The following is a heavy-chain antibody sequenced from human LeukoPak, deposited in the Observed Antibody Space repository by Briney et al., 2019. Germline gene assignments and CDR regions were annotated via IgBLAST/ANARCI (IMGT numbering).Heavy chain of an antibody. CDR2: INHSGST. J-gene: IGHJ5*02. CDR1: GGSFSGYY. V-gene: IGHV4-34*01. CDR3: ARGPRAYAFASS. Sequence: SSEPLSLTCAVYGGSFSGYYWSWIRQPPGKGLEWIGEINHSGSTNYNPSLKSRVTISVDTSKNQFSLKLSSVTAADTAVYYCARGPRAYAFASSWGQGTLVTVSS.